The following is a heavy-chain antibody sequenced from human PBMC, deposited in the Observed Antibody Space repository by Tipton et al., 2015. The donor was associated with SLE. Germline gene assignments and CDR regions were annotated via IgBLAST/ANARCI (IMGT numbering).Heavy chain of an antibody. Sequence: VQLVQSGGGVVQPGGSLRLSCAASGFSVRSNFMTWVRQAPGKGLEWVSSISGSSGYIYYADSVKGRFTISRDNAKNSLYLQMNSLRAEDTAVYYCARDRPGYYDSSGYSDWGQGTLVTVSS. D-gene: IGHD3-22*01. J-gene: IGHJ4*02. CDR3: ARDRPGYYDSSGYSD. CDR2: ISGSSGYI. CDR1: GFSVRSNF. V-gene: IGHV3-21*03.